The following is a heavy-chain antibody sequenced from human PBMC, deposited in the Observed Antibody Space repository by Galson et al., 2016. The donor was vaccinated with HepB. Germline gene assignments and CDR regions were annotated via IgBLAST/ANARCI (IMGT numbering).Heavy chain of an antibody. Sequence: SLRLSCAASAFTFNNYAMNWVRQAAGKGLEWVSRISDNGGRTSYADSVKGRFTIHRDNSKNTLYLQMNSPRAEDTSIYYCAKGYEQSRTYMYYFDYWGQGTLVTVSS. J-gene: IGHJ4*02. V-gene: IGHV3-23*01. D-gene: IGHD6-19*01. CDR2: ISDNGGRT. CDR3: AKGYEQSRTYMYYFDY. CDR1: AFTFNNYA.